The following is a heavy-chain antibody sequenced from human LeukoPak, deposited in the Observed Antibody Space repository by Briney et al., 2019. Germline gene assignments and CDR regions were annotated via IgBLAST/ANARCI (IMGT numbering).Heavy chain of an antibody. CDR3: ARHYYDYVWGSYGIDY. V-gene: IGHV5-51*01. D-gene: IGHD3-16*01. Sequence: NRGESLKISCKGSGYSFSNYWIGWVRQMPGKGLEWMGIIYPGDSDTRYSPSFQGQVTISADKSISTAYLQWSSLKASDTAMYYCARHYYDYVWGSYGIDYWGQGTLVTVSS. J-gene: IGHJ4*02. CDR1: GYSFSNYW. CDR2: IYPGDSDT.